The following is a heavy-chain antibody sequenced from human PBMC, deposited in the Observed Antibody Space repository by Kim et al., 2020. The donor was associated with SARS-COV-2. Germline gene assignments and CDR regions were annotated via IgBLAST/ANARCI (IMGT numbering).Heavy chain of an antibody. CDR2: ISSSGSTI. J-gene: IGHJ4*02. V-gene: IGHV3-48*03. Sequence: GGSLRLSCAASGFTFSSYEMNWVRQAPGKGLEWVSYISSSGSTIYYADSVKGRFTISRDNAKNSLYLQMNSLRAEDTAVYYCARDSLPYDSSGYHDDYWGQGTLVTVSS. CDR1: GFTFSSYE. D-gene: IGHD3-22*01. CDR3: ARDSLPYDSSGYHDDY.